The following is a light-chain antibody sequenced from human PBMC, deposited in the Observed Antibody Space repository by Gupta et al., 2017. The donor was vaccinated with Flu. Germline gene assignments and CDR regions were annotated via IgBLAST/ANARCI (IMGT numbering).Light chain of an antibody. CDR1: SSNIGANYD. J-gene: IGLJ2*01. CDR2: GNT. CDR3: QSIDTSLGVAVV. Sequence: QSVLTQPPSVSGAPGQSVTISCTGSSSNIGANYDVHWYQQLPGTAPKLLIFGNTNRPSGVPDRFSGSKSGTSGSLTITGLQADDEADYYCQSIDTSLGVAVVFGGGTKLTVL. V-gene: IGLV1-40*01.